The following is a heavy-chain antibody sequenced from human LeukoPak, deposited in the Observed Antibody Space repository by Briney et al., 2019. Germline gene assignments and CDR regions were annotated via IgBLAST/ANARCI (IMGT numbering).Heavy chain of an antibody. D-gene: IGHD4-23*01. J-gene: IGHJ4*02. Sequence: GGSLRLSCAASGFTFSSYWMHWVRQAPGKGLVWVSRINSDGSSASYADSVRGRFTISRDNAKNTLYLQMNSLRAEDTAVYYCAQSDYGGKTSGYWGQGTLVTVSS. V-gene: IGHV3-74*01. CDR1: GFTFSSYW. CDR3: AQSDYGGKTSGY. CDR2: INSDGSSA.